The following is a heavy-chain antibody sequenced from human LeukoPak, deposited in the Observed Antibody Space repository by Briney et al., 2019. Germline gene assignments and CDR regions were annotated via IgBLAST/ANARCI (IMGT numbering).Heavy chain of an antibody. CDR1: GYTFTDYY. CDR2: VDPEDGET. D-gene: IGHD4-17*01. Sequence: ASVKVSCKVSGYTFTDYYMHWVQQAPGKGLEWMALVDPEDGETIYAEKFQGRVTITADTSTYTAYMELSSLRSEDTAVYYCATLTTVTKFYYYYYMDVWGKGTTVTVSS. V-gene: IGHV1-69-2*01. CDR3: ATLTTVTKFYYYYYMDV. J-gene: IGHJ6*03.